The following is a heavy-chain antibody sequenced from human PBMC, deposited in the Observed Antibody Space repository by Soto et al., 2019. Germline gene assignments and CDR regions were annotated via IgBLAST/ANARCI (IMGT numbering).Heavy chain of an antibody. Sequence: GGSLRLSCAASGFTFSSYWMHWVRQAPGKGLVWVSRINSDGSSTSYADSVKGRFTISRDNAKNTLYLQMNSLRAEDTAVYYCARVYGDYVNYYYGMDVWGQGTTVTVSS. D-gene: IGHD4-17*01. CDR1: GFTFSSYW. CDR2: INSDGSST. J-gene: IGHJ6*02. CDR3: ARVYGDYVNYYYGMDV. V-gene: IGHV3-74*01.